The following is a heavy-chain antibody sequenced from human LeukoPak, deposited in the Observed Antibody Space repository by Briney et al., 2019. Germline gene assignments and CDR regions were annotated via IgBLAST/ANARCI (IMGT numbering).Heavy chain of an antibody. J-gene: IGHJ5*02. CDR3: ARDRSVPAAMGWFDP. Sequence: PSQTLSLTCTVSGGSISSGSYYWSWIRQPAGKGLEWIGRIYTSGSTNYNPSLKSRVTISVDTSKNQFSLKLSSVTAADTAVHYCARDRSVPAAMGWFDPWGQGTLVTVSS. V-gene: IGHV4-61*02. CDR2: IYTSGST. CDR1: GGSISSGSYY. D-gene: IGHD2-2*01.